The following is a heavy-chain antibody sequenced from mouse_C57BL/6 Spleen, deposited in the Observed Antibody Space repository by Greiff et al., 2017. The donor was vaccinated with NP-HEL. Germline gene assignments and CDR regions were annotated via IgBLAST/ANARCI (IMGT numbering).Heavy chain of an antibody. D-gene: IGHD1-1*01. CDR1: GYTFTDYY. CDR3: ARMGYYGSRSYYFDY. V-gene: IGHV1-26*01. J-gene: IGHJ2*01. Sequence: EVQLQQSGPELVKPGASVKISCKASGYTFTDYYMNWVKQSHGKSLEWIGDINPNNGGTSYNQKFKGKATLTVDKSSSTAYMELRSLTSEDSAVYYCARMGYYGSRSYYFDYWGQGTTLTVSS. CDR2: INPNNGGT.